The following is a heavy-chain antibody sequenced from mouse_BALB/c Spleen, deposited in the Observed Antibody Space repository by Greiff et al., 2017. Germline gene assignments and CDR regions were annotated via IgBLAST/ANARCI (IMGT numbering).Heavy chain of an antibody. CDR1: GFTFSSYA. CDR2: ISSGGST. V-gene: IGHV5-6-5*01. J-gene: IGHJ3*01. CDR3: ARITAAWFAY. D-gene: IGHD1-1*01. Sequence: EVQLVESGGGLVKPGGSLKLSCAASGFTFSSYAMSWVRQTPEKRLEWVASISSGGSTYYQNSVKGRFTISRDNARNILYLQMSSLRSEDTAMYYCARITAAWFAYWGQGTLVTVSA.